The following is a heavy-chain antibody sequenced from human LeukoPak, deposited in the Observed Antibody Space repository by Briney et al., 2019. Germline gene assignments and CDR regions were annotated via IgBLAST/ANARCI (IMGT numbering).Heavy chain of an antibody. D-gene: IGHD3-22*01. CDR2: IYYSGST. V-gene: IGHV4-39*07. Sequence: SETLSLTCTVSGGSISSSSYYWGWIRQPPGKGLEWIGSIYYSGSTYYNPSLKSRVTISVDTSKNQFSLKLSSVTAADTAVYYCARGDYYDSSGLDYWGQGTLVTVSS. CDR1: GGSISSSSYY. J-gene: IGHJ4*02. CDR3: ARGDYYDSSGLDY.